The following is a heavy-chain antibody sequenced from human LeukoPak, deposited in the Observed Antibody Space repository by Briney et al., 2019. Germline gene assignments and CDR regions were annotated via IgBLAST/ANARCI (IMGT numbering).Heavy chain of an antibody. CDR2: ISGSGGST. CDR3: AKLAASSIYYYMDV. D-gene: IGHD2-15*01. J-gene: IGHJ6*03. CDR1: GFTFSSYA. V-gene: IGHV3-23*01. Sequence: TGGSLRLSCAASGFTFSSYAMSWVRQAPGKGLGWVSAISGSGGSTYYADSVKGRFTISRDNSKNTLYLQMNSLRAEDTAVYYCAKLAASSIYYYMDVWGKGTTVTVSS.